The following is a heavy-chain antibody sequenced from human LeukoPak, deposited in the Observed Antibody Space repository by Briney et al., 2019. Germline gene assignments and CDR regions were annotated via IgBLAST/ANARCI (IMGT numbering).Heavy chain of an antibody. CDR2: IIPIFGTA. Sequence: GASVKVSCKASGGTFSSYAISWVRQAPGQGLEWMGGIIPIFGTANYAQKFQGRVTIAADESTSTAYMELSSLRSEDMAVYYCAGGHYYGSGSYHFDPWGQGTLVTVSS. V-gene: IGHV1-69*13. D-gene: IGHD3-10*01. CDR3: AGGHYYGSGSYHFDP. CDR1: GGTFSSYA. J-gene: IGHJ5*02.